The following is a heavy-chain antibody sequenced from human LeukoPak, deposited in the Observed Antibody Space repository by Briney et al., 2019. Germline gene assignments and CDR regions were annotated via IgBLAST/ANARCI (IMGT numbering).Heavy chain of an antibody. CDR1: GFAFSSYA. CDR2: ISGSGGST. D-gene: IGHD2-21*02. Sequence: GGSLRLSCAASGFAFSSYAMSWVRQAPGKGLEWVSAISGSGGSTYYADSVKGRFTISRDNSKNTLYLQMNSLRAEDTAVYYCARGSKKHIVVVTAIPPFDYWGQGTLVTLSS. V-gene: IGHV3-23*01. CDR3: ARGSKKHIVVVTAIPPFDY. J-gene: IGHJ4*02.